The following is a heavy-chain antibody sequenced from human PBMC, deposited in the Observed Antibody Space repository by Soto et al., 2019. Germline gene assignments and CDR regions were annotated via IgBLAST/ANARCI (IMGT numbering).Heavy chain of an antibody. CDR2: IYYSGST. J-gene: IGHJ6*02. D-gene: IGHD4-4*01. V-gene: IGHV4-39*01. CDR3: ASAYSNYDVDYYYGMDL. CDR1: GGSISSSSYY. Sequence: PSETLSLTCTVSGGSISSSSYYWGWIRQPPGKGLEWIGSIYYSGSTYYNPSLKSRVTISVDTSKNQFSLKLSSVTAADTAVYYCASAYSNYDVDYYYGMDLWGQRTTVTVSS.